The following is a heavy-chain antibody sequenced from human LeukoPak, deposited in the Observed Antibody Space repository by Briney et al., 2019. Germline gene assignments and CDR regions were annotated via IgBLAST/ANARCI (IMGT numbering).Heavy chain of an antibody. CDR1: GFTFDDYA. CDR2: ISWNSGSI. D-gene: IGHD3-10*01. Sequence: GGSLRLSCAASGFTFDDYAMHWVRQAPGKGLEWVSGISWNSGSIGYADSVKGRFTISRDNAKNSLYLQMNSLRAEDTALYYCAKDSFTMFRAVADYWGQGTLVTVSS. J-gene: IGHJ4*02. V-gene: IGHV3-9*01. CDR3: AKDSFTMFRAVADY.